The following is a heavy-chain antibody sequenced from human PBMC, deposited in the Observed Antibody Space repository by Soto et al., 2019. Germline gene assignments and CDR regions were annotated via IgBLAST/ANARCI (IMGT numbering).Heavy chain of an antibody. CDR3: AKDFDSDETSHGPNDY. Sequence: EVHLLESGGGLVQPGESLRLSWVASGFSFSSYGMSWVRQAPGKGLEWASIISGSGDAKYYADSVKGRFTISRDNSKNTMYLQMDSLRAEDTAVYYCAKDFDSDETSHGPNDYWGQGTLVTVSS. V-gene: IGHV3-23*01. J-gene: IGHJ4*02. D-gene: IGHD3-22*01. CDR2: ISGSGDAK. CDR1: GFSFSSYG.